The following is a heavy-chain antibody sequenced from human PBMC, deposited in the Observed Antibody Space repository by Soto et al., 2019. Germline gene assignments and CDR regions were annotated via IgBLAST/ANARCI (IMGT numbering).Heavy chain of an antibody. CDR1: GGSISSYY. CDR3: ARAPCLSSGGSCYSGYYYYYMDV. CDR2: IYYSGST. J-gene: IGHJ6*03. D-gene: IGHD2-15*01. V-gene: IGHV4-59*01. Sequence: PSETLSLTCTVSGGSISSYYWSWVRQPPGKGLEWIGYIYYSGSTNYNPSLKSRVTISVDTSKNQFSLKLSSVTAADTAVYYCARAPCLSSGGSCYSGYYYYYMDVWGKGTTVTVSS.